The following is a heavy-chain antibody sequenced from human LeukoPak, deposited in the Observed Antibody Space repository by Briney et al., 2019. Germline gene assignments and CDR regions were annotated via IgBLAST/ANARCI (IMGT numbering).Heavy chain of an antibody. Sequence: PSETLSLTCAVYGGSFSGYYWSWIRQPPGKGLEWIGEINHSGSTNYNPSLKSRVTISVDTSKNQFSLKLSSVTAADTAVYYCARGGYYDFWSGYYGFDYWGQGTLVTVSS. CDR1: GGSFSGYY. V-gene: IGHV4-34*01. CDR3: ARGGYYDFWSGYYGFDY. CDR2: INHSGST. D-gene: IGHD3-3*01. J-gene: IGHJ4*02.